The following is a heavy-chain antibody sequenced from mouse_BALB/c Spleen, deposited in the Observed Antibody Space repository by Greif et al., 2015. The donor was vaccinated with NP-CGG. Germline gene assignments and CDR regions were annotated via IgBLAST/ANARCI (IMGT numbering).Heavy chain of an antibody. V-gene: IGHV1-84*02. D-gene: IGHD4-1*01. Sequence: VQLQQSGPELVKPGASVKISCKASGYTFTDYYINWVKQKPGQGLEWIGWIYPGSGNTKYNEKFKGKATLTVDTPSSTAYMQLSSLTSEDTAVYFRARRTGTEAMDYWGQGTSVTVSS. J-gene: IGHJ4*01. CDR3: ARRTGTEAMDY. CDR1: GYTFTDYY. CDR2: IYPGSGNT.